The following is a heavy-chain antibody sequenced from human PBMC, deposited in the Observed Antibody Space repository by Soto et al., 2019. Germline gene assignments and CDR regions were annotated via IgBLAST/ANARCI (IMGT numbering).Heavy chain of an antibody. V-gene: IGHV1-18*04. CDR3: ARGGIMITFGGVIARAHLDY. CDR1: GYTFTSYG. CDR2: ISAYNGNT. D-gene: IGHD3-16*02. Sequence: ASVKVSCKASGYTFTSYGISWVRQAPGQGLEWMGWISAYNGNTNYAQKLQGRVTMTTDTSTSTAYMELRSLRSDDTAVYYCARGGIMITFGGVIARAHLDYWGKGTLVTVSS. J-gene: IGHJ4*02.